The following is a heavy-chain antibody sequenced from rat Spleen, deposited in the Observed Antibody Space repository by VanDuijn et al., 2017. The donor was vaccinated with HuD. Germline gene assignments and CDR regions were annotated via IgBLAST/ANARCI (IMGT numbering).Heavy chain of an antibody. D-gene: IGHD1-4*01. CDR3: ARVGTRVSRFAY. J-gene: IGHJ3*01. V-gene: IGHV5-29*01. CDR1: GFTFSDYY. Sequence: EVQLVESDGGLVQPGRSLKLSCAASGFTFSDYYMAWVRQAPTKGLEWVATISNDGIITYYRDSVKGRFTVSRDNARGTLYLQMDSLRSEDTATYYCARVGTRVSRFAYWGQGTLVTVSS. CDR2: ISNDGIIT.